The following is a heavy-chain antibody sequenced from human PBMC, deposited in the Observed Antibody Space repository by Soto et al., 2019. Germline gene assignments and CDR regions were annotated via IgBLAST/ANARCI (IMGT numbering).Heavy chain of an antibody. CDR1: GGSISSGDYY. CDR3: ARKRYYDSSGYPYYFDY. V-gene: IGHV4-30-4*01. Sequence: SETLSLTCTVSGGSISSGDYYWSWIRQPPGKGLEWIGYIYYSGSTYYNPSLKSRVTISVDTSKNQFSLKLTSVTAADTAVYYCARKRYYDSSGYPYYFDYWGKGTLVTVSS. J-gene: IGHJ4*02. CDR2: IYYSGST. D-gene: IGHD3-22*01.